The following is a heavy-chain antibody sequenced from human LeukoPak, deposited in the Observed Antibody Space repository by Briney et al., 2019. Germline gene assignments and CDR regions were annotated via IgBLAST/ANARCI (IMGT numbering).Heavy chain of an antibody. D-gene: IGHD2-2*01. CDR2: INAGNGNT. V-gene: IGHV1-3*01. Sequence: GASVKVSCKASGYTFTSYAMHWVRQAPGQRLEWMGWINAGNGNTKYSQKFQGRVTMTTDTSTSTAYMELRSLRSDDTAVYYCIKVPAATDDAFDIWGQGTMVTVSS. J-gene: IGHJ3*02. CDR1: GYTFTSYA. CDR3: IKVPAATDDAFDI.